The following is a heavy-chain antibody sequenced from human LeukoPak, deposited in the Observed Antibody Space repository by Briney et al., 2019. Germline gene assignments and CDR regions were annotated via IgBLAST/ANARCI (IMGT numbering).Heavy chain of an antibody. CDR3: ARDFWGAHRVDYFDY. Sequence: PGGSLRLSCAASGFTFSNYWMSWVRRAPGKWLEWVANIKQDGSKTYYVDSVRGRFTISRDNAKKSLYLQMNSLRAEDTAVYYCARDFWGAHRVDYFDYWGQGTLVTVSS. J-gene: IGHJ4*02. D-gene: IGHD3-3*01. CDR1: GFTFSNYW. CDR2: IKQDGSKT. V-gene: IGHV3-7*01.